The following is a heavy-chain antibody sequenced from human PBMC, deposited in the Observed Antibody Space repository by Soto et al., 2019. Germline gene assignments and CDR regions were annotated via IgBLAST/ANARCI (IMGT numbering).Heavy chain of an antibody. D-gene: IGHD3-22*01. CDR2: IIPIFGTA. CDR1: GGTFSSYA. Sequence: SVKVSCKASGGTFSSYAISWVRQAPGQGLEWMGGIIPIFGTANYAQKFQGRVTITADESTSTAYMELSSLRSEDTAVYYCARDRGHYYDSSGYRGFDYWGQGTLVTVSS. J-gene: IGHJ4*02. CDR3: ARDRGHYYDSSGYRGFDY. V-gene: IGHV1-69*13.